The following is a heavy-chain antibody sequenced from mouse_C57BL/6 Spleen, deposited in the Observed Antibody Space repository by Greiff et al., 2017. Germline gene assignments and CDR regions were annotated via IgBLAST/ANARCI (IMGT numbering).Heavy chain of an antibody. CDR1: GYTFTSYW. CDR3: ARGTYRHYDGWFAY. CDR2: IYPGSGST. D-gene: IGHD2-5*01. J-gene: IGHJ3*01. V-gene: IGHV1-55*01. Sequence: QVQLQQSGAELVKPGASVKMSCKASGYTFTSYWITWVKQRPGQGLEWIGDIYPGSGSTNYNEKFKGKATLTVDTSSSTAYMQLSSLTSEDSAVYYCARGTYRHYDGWFAYWGQGTLVTVSA.